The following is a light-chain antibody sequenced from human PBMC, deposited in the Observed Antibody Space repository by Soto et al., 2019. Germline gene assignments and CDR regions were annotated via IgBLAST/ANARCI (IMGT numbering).Light chain of an antibody. Sequence: QSVLTQSSSASASLGSSVKLTCTLSSGHISYIIAWHQQQPGKAPRFLMKLEGSGSYNKGSGVPDRISGSSSGADRYLTSSQLPAGDEAQLYCENGGRNHRRFRGGAKLTLL. CDR2: LEGSGSY. V-gene: IGLV4-60*03. CDR3: ENGGRNHRR. CDR1: SGHISYI. J-gene: IGLJ2*01.